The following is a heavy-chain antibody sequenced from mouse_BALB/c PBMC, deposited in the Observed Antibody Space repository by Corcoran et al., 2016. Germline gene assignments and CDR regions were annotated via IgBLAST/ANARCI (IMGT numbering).Heavy chain of an antibody. CDR2: IDPANGNT. D-gene: IGHD1-1*01. V-gene: IGHV14-3*02. CDR3: ARRLRWDYAMDY. Sequence: EVQLQQSGAELVKPGASVKLSCTASGFNIKDTYMHWVKQSTEQGLEWIGRIDPANGNTKYDPKFQGKATIKADTSSNTVYLQLSSLTSEDTAVYYCARRLRWDYAMDYWGQGTSVTVSS. J-gene: IGHJ4*01. CDR1: GFNIKDTY.